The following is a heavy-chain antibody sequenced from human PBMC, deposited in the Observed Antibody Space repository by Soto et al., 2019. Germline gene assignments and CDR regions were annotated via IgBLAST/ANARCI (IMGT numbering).Heavy chain of an antibody. V-gene: IGHV4-34*01. CDR3: ARGPLYDY. D-gene: IGHD2-8*01. Sequence: PSETLSLTCAVYGGSFSGYYWSWIRQPPGKGLEWSGEINHSGSTNYNPSLKSRVPISVDTSKNQFSLKLSSVTAADTAVYYCARGPLYDYWGQGTLVTVSS. J-gene: IGHJ4*02. CDR1: GGSFSGYY. CDR2: INHSGST.